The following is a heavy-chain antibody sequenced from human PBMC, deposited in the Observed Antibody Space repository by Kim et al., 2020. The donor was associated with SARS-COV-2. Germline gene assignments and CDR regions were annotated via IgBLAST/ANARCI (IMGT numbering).Heavy chain of an antibody. Sequence: SETLSLTCAVYGGSFSGYYWSWIRQPPGKGLEWIGEINHSGSTNYNPSLKSRVTISVDTSKNQFSLKLSSVTAADTAVYYCAREEVVAVNSFDYWGQGTLVTVSS. D-gene: IGHD2-15*01. CDR3: AREEVVAVNSFDY. CDR2: INHSGST. CDR1: GGSFSGYY. V-gene: IGHV4-34*01. J-gene: IGHJ4*02.